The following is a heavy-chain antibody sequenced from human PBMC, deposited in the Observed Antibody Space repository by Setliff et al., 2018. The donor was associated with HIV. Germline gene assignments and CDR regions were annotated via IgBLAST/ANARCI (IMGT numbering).Heavy chain of an antibody. J-gene: IGHJ4*02. V-gene: IGHV3-48*01. CDR1: GFTFSSYS. Sequence: GGSLRLSCAASGFTFSSYSMNWVRQAPGKGLEWVSYISDSSSTIYYAGSVRGRFTISRDNARNSLYLQMNSLRAEDTAVYYCARDSGSTWYASSRSDYWGQGTLVTVSS. CDR3: ARDSGSTWYASSRSDY. D-gene: IGHD6-13*01. CDR2: ISDSSSTI.